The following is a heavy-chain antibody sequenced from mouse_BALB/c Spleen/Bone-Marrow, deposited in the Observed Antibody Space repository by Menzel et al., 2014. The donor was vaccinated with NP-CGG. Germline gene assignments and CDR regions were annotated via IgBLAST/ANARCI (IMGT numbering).Heavy chain of an antibody. CDR3: ARCYYGNYFDY. CDR1: GYTFTSYW. D-gene: IGHD2-1*01. Sequence: QVQLKESGAGLVKPGASVKLSCKASGYTFTSYWMHWVKQRPGQGLEWIGEINPSNGRTNYNEKFKSKATLTVDKSSSTAYMQLSSLTSEDSAVYYCARCYYGNYFDYWGKAPLSQSPQ. CDR2: INPSNGRT. V-gene: IGHV1S81*02. J-gene: IGHJ2*01.